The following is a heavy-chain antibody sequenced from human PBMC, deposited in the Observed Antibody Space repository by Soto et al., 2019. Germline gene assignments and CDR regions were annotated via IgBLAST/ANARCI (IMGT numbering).Heavy chain of an antibody. Sequence: QVQLVESGGGVVQPGRSLRLSCAASGFTFSSYGMHWVRQAPGKGLEWVAVISYDGSNKYYADSVKGRFTISRDNSKNTLYLQMNSLRAEDTAVYYCAKMVGATNPTFDYWGQGTLVTVS. CDR2: ISYDGSNK. CDR3: AKMVGATNPTFDY. D-gene: IGHD1-26*01. CDR1: GFTFSSYG. J-gene: IGHJ4*02. V-gene: IGHV3-30*18.